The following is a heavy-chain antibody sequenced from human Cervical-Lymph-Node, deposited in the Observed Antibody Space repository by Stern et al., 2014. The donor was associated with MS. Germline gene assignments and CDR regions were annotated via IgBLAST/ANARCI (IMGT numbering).Heavy chain of an antibody. CDR1: GGTFSSYA. J-gene: IGHJ4*02. CDR2: IIPIFGTA. D-gene: IGHD6-19*01. CDR3: ARIARGSSGQRFDY. Sequence: VQLVESGAEVKKPGSSVKVSCKASGGTFSSYAISWVRQAPGQGLEWMGGIIPIFGTANYAQKFQGRSQVSADESTSTAYMELSSLRSEDTAVYYCARIARGSSGQRFDYWGQGTLVTVSS. V-gene: IGHV1-69*01.